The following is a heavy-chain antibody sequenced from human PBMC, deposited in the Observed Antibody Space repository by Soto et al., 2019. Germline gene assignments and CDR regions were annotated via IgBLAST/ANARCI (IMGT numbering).Heavy chain of an antibody. J-gene: IGHJ6*02. CDR3: ARDNGGNSPPPKIYYYGMDV. V-gene: IGHV1-46*01. D-gene: IGHD2-21*02. Sequence: ASVKVSCKASGYTFTSYYMHWVRQAPGQRLEWMGIINPSGGSTSYAQKFQGRVTMTRDTSTSTVYMELSSLRSEDTAVYYCARDNGGNSPPPKIYYYGMDVWGQGTTVTVPS. CDR2: INPSGGST. CDR1: GYTFTSYY.